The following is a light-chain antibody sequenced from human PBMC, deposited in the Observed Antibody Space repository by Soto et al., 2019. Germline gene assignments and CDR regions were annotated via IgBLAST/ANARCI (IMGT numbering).Light chain of an antibody. CDR3: QQSYITQYS. CDR2: GAS. V-gene: IGKV3-15*01. J-gene: IGKJ2*03. Sequence: EIVIPQSPATLSVSPGERPTLSCRASQRVSNNLGWYQHKAGQAPRLLIYGASTRATGIPARFSGSGSGTDFTLTISGLQSEDFAVYYCQQSYITQYSFGQGTTLEIK. CDR1: QRVSNN.